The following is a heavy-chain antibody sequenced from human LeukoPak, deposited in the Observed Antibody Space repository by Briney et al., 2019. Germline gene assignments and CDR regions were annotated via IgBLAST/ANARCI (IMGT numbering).Heavy chain of an antibody. CDR1: GFTFDDYA. CDR2: ISWNSGSI. D-gene: IGHD5-18*01. Sequence: GGSLRLSCAASGFTFDDYAMHWVRQAPGKGLEWVSGISWNSGSIGYADSVKGRFTISRDNAKSSLYLQMNSLRAEDTALYYCAKSGYSYGRYFDYWGQGTLVTVSS. J-gene: IGHJ4*02. V-gene: IGHV3-9*01. CDR3: AKSGYSYGRYFDY.